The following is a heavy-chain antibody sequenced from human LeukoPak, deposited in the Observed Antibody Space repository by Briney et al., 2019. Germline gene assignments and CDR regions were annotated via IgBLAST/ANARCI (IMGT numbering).Heavy chain of an antibody. CDR3: ARAGSGTYYKGFDY. CDR2: IYTSGRT. J-gene: IGHJ4*02. CDR1: GGSISSGSYY. V-gene: IGHV4-61*02. D-gene: IGHD3-10*01. Sequence: SETLSLTCTVSGGSISSGSYYWSWIRQPAGKGLEWIGRIYTSGRTNYNPSLKSRVTISVDTSKNQFSQKLSSVTAADTAVYYCARAGSGTYYKGFDYWGQGTLVTVSS.